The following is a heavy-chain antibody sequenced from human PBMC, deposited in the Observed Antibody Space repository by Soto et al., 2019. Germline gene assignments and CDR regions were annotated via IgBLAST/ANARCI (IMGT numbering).Heavy chain of an antibody. CDR1: GGTFSSYT. D-gene: IGHD5-12*01. CDR2: IIPILGIA. Sequence: QVQLVQSGAEVKKPGSSVKVSCKASGGTFSSYTISWVRQAPGQGLEWMGRIIPILGIANYAQKFQGRVTIXXEXSXXTAYMELSSLRSEDTAVYYCAREADGYNWMKPFDYWGQGTLVTVSS. J-gene: IGHJ4*02. V-gene: IGHV1-69*08. CDR3: AREADGYNWMKPFDY.